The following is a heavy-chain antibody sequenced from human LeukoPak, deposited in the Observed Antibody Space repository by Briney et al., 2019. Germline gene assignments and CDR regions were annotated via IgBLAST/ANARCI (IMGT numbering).Heavy chain of an antibody. V-gene: IGHV3-30*04. J-gene: IGHJ4*02. CDR1: GFTFSSYA. D-gene: IGHD6-13*01. CDR3: ARDMSPSRIVWFDY. CDR2: ISYDGSNK. Sequence: GGSLRLSCAASGFTFSSYAMHWVRQAPGEGLEWVAVISYDGSNKYYADSVKGRFTISRDNSKNTLYLQMNSLRAEDTAVYYCARDMSPSRIVWFDYWGQGTLVTVSS.